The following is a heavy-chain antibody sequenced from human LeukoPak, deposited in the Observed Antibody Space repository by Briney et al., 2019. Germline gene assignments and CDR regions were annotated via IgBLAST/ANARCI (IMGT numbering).Heavy chain of an antibody. J-gene: IGHJ4*02. V-gene: IGHV3-33*01. D-gene: IGHD2-8*02. Sequence: GGSLRLYCAASGFIFSYYGMYWVRQAPGKGLEWLAVIWPDGTIQYYADPVKGRFTISRDNSKNTLYLQLTGLRADDSAVYYCARHNHDWGWDFWGQGAQVTVSS. CDR3: ARHNHDWGWDF. CDR1: GFIFSYYG. CDR2: IWPDGTIQ.